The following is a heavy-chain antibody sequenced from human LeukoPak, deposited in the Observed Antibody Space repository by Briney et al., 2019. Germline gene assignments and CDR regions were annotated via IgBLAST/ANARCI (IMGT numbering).Heavy chain of an antibody. D-gene: IGHD6-13*01. CDR2: ISSSGSTI. V-gene: IGHV3-11*01. J-gene: IGHJ4*02. CDR1: GFTFSDYY. Sequence: PGGSLRPSCAASGFTFSDYYMSRIRQAPGKGLEWVSYISSSGSTIYYADSVKGRFTISRDNAKNSLYLQMNSLRAEDTAVYYCARGSSSWYEVVWTPDYWGQGTLVTVSS. CDR3: ARGSSSWYEVVWTPDY.